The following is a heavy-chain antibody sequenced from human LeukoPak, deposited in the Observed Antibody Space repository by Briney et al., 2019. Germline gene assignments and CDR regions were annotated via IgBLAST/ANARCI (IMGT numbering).Heavy chain of an antibody. D-gene: IGHD3-22*01. CDR2: IYHSGST. Sequence: SETLSLTCTVSGDSISSYYWSWIRQPPGKGLEWIGYIYHSGSTYYNPSLKSQVTISVDRSKNQFSLKLSSVTAADTAVYYCARDPGRYYDSSGYYIDGDYWGQGTLVTVSS. V-gene: IGHV4-59*12. CDR1: GDSISSYY. J-gene: IGHJ4*02. CDR3: ARDPGRYYDSSGYYIDGDY.